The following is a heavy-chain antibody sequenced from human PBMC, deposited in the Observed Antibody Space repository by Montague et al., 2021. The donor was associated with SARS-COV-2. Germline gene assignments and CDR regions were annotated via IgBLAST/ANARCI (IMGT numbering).Heavy chain of an antibody. V-gene: IGHV4-39*01. D-gene: IGHD3-10*01. CDR3: ARRLYSYGSGTYRD. CDR2: IFYSGRTT. Sequence: SETLSLTCTVSGGSITTSSYYWGWIRQPPGKGLEWIGSIFYSGRTTYYNPSLKSRVTMSVATSENRFSLKLSSVTAADTAVYYCARRLYSYGSGTYRDWGQGTLATVSS. CDR1: GGSITTSSYY. J-gene: IGHJ4*02.